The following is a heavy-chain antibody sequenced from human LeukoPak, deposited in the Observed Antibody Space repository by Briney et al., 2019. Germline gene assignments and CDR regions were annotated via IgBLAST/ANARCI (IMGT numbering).Heavy chain of an antibody. V-gene: IGHV3-7*03. CDR1: GFTFSSYW. D-gene: IGHD5-18*01. Sequence: GGSLRLSCAASGFTFSSYWMSWVRQAPGKGLEWVANIRQDGSEKYYVDSVKGRFTISRDNAKNSLYLQINSLRVDDTAVYYSATSGGSGYQRTMNWFDPWGQGTLVTVSS. CDR2: IRQDGSEK. J-gene: IGHJ5*02. CDR3: ATSGGSGYQRTMNWFDP.